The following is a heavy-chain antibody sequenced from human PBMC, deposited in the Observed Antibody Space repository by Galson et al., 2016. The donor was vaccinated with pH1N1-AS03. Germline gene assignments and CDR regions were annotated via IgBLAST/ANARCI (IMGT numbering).Heavy chain of an antibody. CDR3: ARPAHYDSSGRDALDI. CDR1: RDSFTNHW. J-gene: IGHJ3*02. V-gene: IGHV5-51*03. Sequence: QSGAEVKKPGESLKISCKGSRDSFTNHWIAWVRQMTGKGLEWMAIIYPLDSDIRYSPSFQGQVTISADKSTRTTYLQWRSLKASDTAIYYCARPAHYDSSGRDALDIWGQGTMVTVSS. D-gene: IGHD3-22*01. CDR2: IYPLDSDI.